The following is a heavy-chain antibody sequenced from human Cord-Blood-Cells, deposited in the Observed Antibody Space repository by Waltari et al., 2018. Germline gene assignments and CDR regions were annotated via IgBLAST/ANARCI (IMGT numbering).Heavy chain of an antibody. CDR1: GGTFSSYA. D-gene: IGHD6-6*01. J-gene: IGHJ3*02. CDR2: IIPILGIA. CDR3: ARDLSSSVAFDI. V-gene: IGHV1-69*09. Sequence: QVQLVQSGAEVKKPGSSVKVSCKASGGTFSSYAISWVRQAPGQGLEWMGRIIPILGIANYAQKFQGRVTITADKSTSTAYMELSSLRSEDTAVYYCARDLSSSVAFDIWGQGTMVTVSS.